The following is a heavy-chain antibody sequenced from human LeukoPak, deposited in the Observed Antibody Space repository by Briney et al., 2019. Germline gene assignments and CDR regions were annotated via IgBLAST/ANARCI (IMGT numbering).Heavy chain of an antibody. V-gene: IGHV1-46*01. D-gene: IGHD2-21*02. CDR3: ARDRRYCGGDCYSGYYYYYYYMDV. CDR2: INPSGGST. J-gene: IGHJ6*03. Sequence: ASVKVSCKASGYTFTSYYMHWVRQAPGQGLEWMGIINPSGGSTSYAQKFQGRVTMTRDMSTSTVYMELSSLRSEDTAVYYCARDRRYCGGDCYSGYYYYYYYMDVWGKGTTVTVSS. CDR1: GYTFTSYY.